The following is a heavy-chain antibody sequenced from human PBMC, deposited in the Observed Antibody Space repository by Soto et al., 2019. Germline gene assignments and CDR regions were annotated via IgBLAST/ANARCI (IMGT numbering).Heavy chain of an antibody. Sequence: QVQLQQWGAGLLKPSETLSLTCAVYGGSFSGYQWTWIRQTPGKGLEWIGEINDSGNINYNPSLKSRGTILVDTAKKQISLKLSSVTAADTAVYYCARGLILWFGELSRRGGYYSYMDVWGKGTTVTVSS. J-gene: IGHJ6*03. V-gene: IGHV4-34*01. CDR2: INDSGNI. D-gene: IGHD3-10*01. CDR1: GGSFSGYQ. CDR3: ARGLILWFGELSRRGGYYSYMDV.